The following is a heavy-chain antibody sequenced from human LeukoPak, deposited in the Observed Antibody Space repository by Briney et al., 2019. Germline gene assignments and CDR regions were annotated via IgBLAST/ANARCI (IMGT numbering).Heavy chain of an antibody. CDR2: IYTSGST. Sequence: PSETLSLTCTVSGGSISSGSYYWSWIRQPAGKGLEWIGRIYTSGSTNYNPSLKSRVTISVDTSKNQFSLKLSSVTAADTAVYYCARFPRSRYYYDSSGLYWGQGTLVTVSS. V-gene: IGHV4-61*02. CDR1: GGSISSGSYY. J-gene: IGHJ4*02. CDR3: ARFPRSRYYYDSSGLY. D-gene: IGHD3-22*01.